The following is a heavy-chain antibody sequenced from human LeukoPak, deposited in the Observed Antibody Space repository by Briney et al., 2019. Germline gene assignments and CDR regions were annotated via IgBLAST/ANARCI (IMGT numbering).Heavy chain of an antibody. Sequence: ASVKVSCKASGYTFTSYYMHWVRQAPGQGLEWMGIINPSGGSTSYAQKFQGRVTMTRDTSTSTVYMELSSLRSEDTAVYYCARGEYGGNSGLGFDYWGQGTLVTVSS. J-gene: IGHJ4*02. CDR3: ARGEYGGNSGLGFDY. V-gene: IGHV1-46*01. D-gene: IGHD4-23*01. CDR1: GYTFTSYY. CDR2: INPSGGST.